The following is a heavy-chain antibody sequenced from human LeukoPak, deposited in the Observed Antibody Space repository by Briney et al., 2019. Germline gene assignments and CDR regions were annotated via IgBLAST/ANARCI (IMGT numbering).Heavy chain of an antibody. D-gene: IGHD2-2*01. Sequence: SVKVSCKASGGTFSSYAISWVRQAPGQGLEWMGGIIPIFGTANYAQKFQGRVTITTDESTSTAYMELSSLRSEDTAAYYCARVGPIVVVPAAHGGYWFDPWGQGTLVTVSS. J-gene: IGHJ5*02. CDR1: GGTFSSYA. V-gene: IGHV1-69*05. CDR3: ARVGPIVVVPAAHGGYWFDP. CDR2: IIPIFGTA.